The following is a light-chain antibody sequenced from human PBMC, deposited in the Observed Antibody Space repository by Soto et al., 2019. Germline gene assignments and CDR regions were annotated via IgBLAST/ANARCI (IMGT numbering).Light chain of an antibody. V-gene: IGLV2-11*01. Sequence: QSVLTQPRSVSGSPGQSVTISCTGTSSDVGGYNYVSWYQQHPGKAPTLMIYDVSKRPSGVPDRFSGSKSGNTASLTISGLQAEDEADYHCCSYAGSYTFVFGGGTKLTVL. J-gene: IGLJ2*01. CDR1: SSDVGGYNY. CDR2: DVS. CDR3: CSYAGSYTFV.